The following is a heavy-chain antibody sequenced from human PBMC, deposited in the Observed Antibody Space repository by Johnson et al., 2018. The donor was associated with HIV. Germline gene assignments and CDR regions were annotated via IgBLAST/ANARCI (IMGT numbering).Heavy chain of an antibody. CDR2: ISWDGGST. CDR1: GFTFDDYA. CDR3: AKDMGSSWYDPWDAFDI. Sequence: VQLVESGGVVVQPGGSLRLSCAASGFTFDDYAMHWVRQAPGKGLEWVSLISWDGGSTYYVDSVRGRFTISRDNAKSALYLQVHSLRVEDTALYYCAKDMGSSWYDPWDAFDIWGQGTMVTVSS. J-gene: IGHJ3*02. V-gene: IGHV3-43D*03. D-gene: IGHD6-13*01.